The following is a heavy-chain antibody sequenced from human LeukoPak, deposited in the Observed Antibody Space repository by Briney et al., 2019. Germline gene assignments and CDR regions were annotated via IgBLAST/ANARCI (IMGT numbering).Heavy chain of an antibody. Sequence: PGGSLRLSCAASGFTFSSYAMHWVRQAPGKGLEWVAVISYDGSNKYYADSVKGRFTIPRDNSKNTLYLQMNSLRAEDTAVYYCAKCLTVLFDYWGQGTLVTVSS. D-gene: IGHD2-2*01. CDR2: ISYDGSNK. J-gene: IGHJ4*02. CDR1: GFTFSSYA. V-gene: IGHV3-30*04. CDR3: AKCLTVLFDY.